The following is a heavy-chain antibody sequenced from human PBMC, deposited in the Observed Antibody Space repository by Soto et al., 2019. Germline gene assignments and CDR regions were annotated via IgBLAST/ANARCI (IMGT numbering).Heavy chain of an antibody. CDR2: ISYDGSNK. Sequence: GSLRLSCAASGFTFSSYGMHWVRQAPGKGLEWVAVISYDGSNKYYADSVKGRFTISRDNSKNTLYLQMNSLRAEDTAVYYCAKPALFGELFSYFDYWGQGTLVTVYS. CDR1: GFTFSSYG. V-gene: IGHV3-30*18. J-gene: IGHJ4*02. D-gene: IGHD3-10*01. CDR3: AKPALFGELFSYFDY.